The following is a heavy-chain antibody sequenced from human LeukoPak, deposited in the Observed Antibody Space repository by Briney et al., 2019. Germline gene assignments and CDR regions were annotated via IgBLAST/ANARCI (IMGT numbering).Heavy chain of an antibody. CDR1: GGSFSGYY. Sequence: NPSEILSLTCAVYGGSFSGYYWSWIRQPPGKGLEWIGEINHSGSTNYNPSLKSRVTISVDTSKNQFSLKLSSVTAADTAVYYCARGFWSGSPFDYWGQGTLVTVSS. CDR3: ARGFWSGSPFDY. J-gene: IGHJ4*02. D-gene: IGHD3-3*01. CDR2: INHSGST. V-gene: IGHV4-34*01.